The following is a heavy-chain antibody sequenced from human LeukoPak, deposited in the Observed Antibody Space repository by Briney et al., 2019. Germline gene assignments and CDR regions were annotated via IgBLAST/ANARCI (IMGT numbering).Heavy chain of an antibody. CDR2: ISKDGSDK. CDR3: ARDYWWNYDY. CDR1: GFTFSDYA. D-gene: IGHD1-7*01. J-gene: IGHJ4*02. V-gene: IGHV3-30-3*01. Sequence: GGSLRLSCAASGFTFSDYAMHWVRQVPGKGLEWVAVISKDGSDKYYPGSVRGRFTISRDNSRNTIYLQMDSLRAEDTAIYYCARDYWWNYDYWGQGTLVTVSS.